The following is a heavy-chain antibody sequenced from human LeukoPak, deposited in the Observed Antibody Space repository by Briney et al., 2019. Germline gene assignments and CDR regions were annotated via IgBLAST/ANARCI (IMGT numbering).Heavy chain of an antibody. J-gene: IGHJ4*02. CDR2: ISGSGGST. CDR1: GFTFSSYA. Sequence: PGGSLRLSCAASGFTFSSYAMSWVRQAPGKGLEWVSAISGSGGSTYYADSVKGRFTISRDNSKNTLYLQMNSLRAEDTAVYYCAIDLEYSSSSDLHYWGQGTLVTVSS. CDR3: AIDLEYSSSSDLHY. V-gene: IGHV3-23*01. D-gene: IGHD6-6*01.